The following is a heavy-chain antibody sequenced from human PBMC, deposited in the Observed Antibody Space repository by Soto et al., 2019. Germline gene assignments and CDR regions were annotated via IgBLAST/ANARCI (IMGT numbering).Heavy chain of an antibody. D-gene: IGHD1-7*01. CDR3: ARERHLNSPSDAFDL. Sequence: HGLDLEWMGKMNPNSGGSDYAQEFQGRVTVTRDTSISTVYMELTSLKSDDTAVYYCARERHLNSPSDAFDLWGQGTMVIVSS. CDR2: MNPNSGGS. V-gene: IGHV1-2*02. J-gene: IGHJ3*01.